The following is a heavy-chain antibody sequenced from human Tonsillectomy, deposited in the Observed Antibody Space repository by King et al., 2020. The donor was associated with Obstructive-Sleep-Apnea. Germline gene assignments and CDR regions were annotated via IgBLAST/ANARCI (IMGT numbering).Heavy chain of an antibody. CDR3: ARRPXXGGYYDSSXXWYFDL. CDR2: IYPGDSDT. CDR1: GYSFTSYW. J-gene: IGHJ2*01. V-gene: IGHV5-51*01. Sequence: QLVQSGAEVKKPGESLKISCKGSGYSFTSYWIGWVRQMPGKGLEWMGIIYPGDSDTRYSPSFQGQVTISADKSISTAYLQWSSLKASDTAMYYCARRPXXGGYYDSSXXWYFDLWGRGTLVTVSX. D-gene: IGHD3-22*01.